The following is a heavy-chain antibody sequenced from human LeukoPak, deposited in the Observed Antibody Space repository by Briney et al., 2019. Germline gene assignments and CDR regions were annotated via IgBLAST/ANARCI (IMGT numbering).Heavy chain of an antibody. J-gene: IGHJ3*02. CDR2: IYTSGST. Sequence: SETLSLTCTVSGGSISSYYWSWIRRPAGKGLEWIGRIYTSGSTNYNPSLKSRVTMSVDTSKNQFSLKLSSVTAADTAVYYCVLTLGPERWYAFDIWGQGTMVTVSS. V-gene: IGHV4-4*07. CDR3: VLTLGPERWYAFDI. D-gene: IGHD2-15*01. CDR1: GGSISSYY.